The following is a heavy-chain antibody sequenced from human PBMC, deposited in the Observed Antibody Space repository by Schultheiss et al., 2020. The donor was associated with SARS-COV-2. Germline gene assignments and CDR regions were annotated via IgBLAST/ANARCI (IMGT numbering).Heavy chain of an antibody. CDR3: ARDPLSSNWFDP. CDR1: GDSISTYY. CDR2: FHTSGST. D-gene: IGHD6-6*01. J-gene: IGHJ5*02. V-gene: IGHV4-4*07. Sequence: SETLSLTCTVSGDSISTYYWSWVRQPADKGLEWIGRFHTSGSTNYNPSLKSRVTMSVDTSKNQFSLQLNSVTPEDTAVYYCARDPLSSNWFDPWGQGTLVTVSS.